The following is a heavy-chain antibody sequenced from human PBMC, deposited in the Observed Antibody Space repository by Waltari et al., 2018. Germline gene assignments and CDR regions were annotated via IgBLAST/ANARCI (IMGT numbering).Heavy chain of an antibody. V-gene: IGHV3-33*06. CDR3: AKVLLEMATTSLFDY. CDR2: IWYDGSNK. CDR1: GFTFSSYG. Sequence: QVQLVESGGGVVQPGRSLRLSCAASGFTFSSYGMHWVRQAPGKGLEWVAGIWYDGSNKYYADSVKGRFTISRDNSKNTLYLQMNSLRAEDTAVYYCAKVLLEMATTSLFDYWGQGTLVTVSS. J-gene: IGHJ4*02. D-gene: IGHD1-1*01.